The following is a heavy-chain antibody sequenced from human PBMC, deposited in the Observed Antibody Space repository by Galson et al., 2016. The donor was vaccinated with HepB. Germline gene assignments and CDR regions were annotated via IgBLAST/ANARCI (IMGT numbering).Heavy chain of an antibody. CDR1: GGSISNGDYY. J-gene: IGHJ6*02. CDR3: ARDARVLRSLEWSTRDNAMDV. V-gene: IGHV4-30-4*01. Sequence: LTCTVSGGSISNGDYYWSWIRQPPGKGLEWIGHIYYSGSTYYNPSLKSRVTISVDMSKNQFSLKLNSVTAADTAVYYCARDARVLRSLEWSTRDNAMDVWGQGTTITVSS. D-gene: IGHD3-3*01. CDR2: IYYSGST.